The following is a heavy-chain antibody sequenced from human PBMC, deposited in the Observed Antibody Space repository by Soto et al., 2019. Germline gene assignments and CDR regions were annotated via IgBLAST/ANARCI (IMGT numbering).Heavy chain of an antibody. CDR1: GGSVRRSPQY. CDR2: INNLGRT. CDR3: ATNDAVVVTAHFDY. D-gene: IGHD2-21*02. Sequence: LSLTCTVSGGSVRRSPQYWGWIRQPPGKGLEWIGRINNLGRTYSNQPLKSRVTMSVDMSKNQFSLKLVSVTAADTAVYYCATNDAVVVTAHFDYWGQGTLVTVSS. J-gene: IGHJ4*02. V-gene: IGHV4-39*01.